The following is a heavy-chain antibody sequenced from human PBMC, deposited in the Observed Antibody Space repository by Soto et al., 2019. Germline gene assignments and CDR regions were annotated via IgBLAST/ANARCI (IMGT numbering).Heavy chain of an antibody. J-gene: IGHJ4*02. Sequence: EVQLVESGGGLVQPGGSLRLSCAASGFTVSSNYMSWVRQAPGKGLEWVSVIYSGGSTYYADSVKGRFTISRHNSKNTLYLQMNSLRAEDTAVYYCARENYCSGGSCYSGYFDYWGQGTLATVSS. CDR3: ARENYCSGGSCYSGYFDY. CDR2: IYSGGST. V-gene: IGHV3-53*04. D-gene: IGHD2-15*01. CDR1: GFTVSSNY.